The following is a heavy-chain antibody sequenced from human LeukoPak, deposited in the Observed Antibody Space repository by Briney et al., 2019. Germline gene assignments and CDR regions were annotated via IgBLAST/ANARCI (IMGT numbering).Heavy chain of an antibody. V-gene: IGHV3-7*03. CDR3: AKSLGYYYGSGVLN. Sequence: GGSLRLSCAASGFTFSSYWMSWVRQAPGKGLEWVANIKQDGSEKYYVDSVKGRFTISRDNAKNTLYLQMNSLRAEDTAVYYCAKSLGYYYGSGVLNWGKGTTVTISS. CDR2: IKQDGSEK. CDR1: GFTFSSYW. J-gene: IGHJ6*04. D-gene: IGHD3-10*01.